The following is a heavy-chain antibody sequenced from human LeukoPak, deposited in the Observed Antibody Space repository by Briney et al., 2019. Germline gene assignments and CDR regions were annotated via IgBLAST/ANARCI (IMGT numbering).Heavy chain of an antibody. V-gene: IGHV1-69*06. CDR2: IIPIFGTA. Sequence: SVKVSCKASGGTFSSYAISWVRQAPGQGLEWMGGIIPIFGTANYAQKFQGRVTITADKSTSIAYMELSSLRSEDTAVYYCATDCSSTSCYGFWGQGTLVTVSS. J-gene: IGHJ4*02. CDR1: GGTFSSYA. D-gene: IGHD2-2*01. CDR3: ATDCSSTSCYGF.